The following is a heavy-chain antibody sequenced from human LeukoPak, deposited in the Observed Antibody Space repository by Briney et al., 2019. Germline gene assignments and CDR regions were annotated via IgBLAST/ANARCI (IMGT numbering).Heavy chain of an antibody. CDR2: IKEDGSEI. J-gene: IGHJ3*01. CDR1: GFTFSTYW. CDR3: ARMYCSSTSCYTDAFDV. Sequence: PGGSLRLSCAASGFTFSTYWMSWVRQAPVKGLEWVANIKEDGSEIYYVDSVKGRFTISRDNGKNSLYLQMNSLRAEDTAVYYCARMYCSSTSCYTDAFDVWGQGTMVTVSS. V-gene: IGHV3-7*01. D-gene: IGHD2-2*02.